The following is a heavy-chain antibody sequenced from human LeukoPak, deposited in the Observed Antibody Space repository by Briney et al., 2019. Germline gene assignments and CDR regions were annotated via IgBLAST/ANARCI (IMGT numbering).Heavy chain of an antibody. CDR1: GFTFSSYS. CDR3: ARATWGYCSSTSCSCDY. J-gene: IGHJ4*02. V-gene: IGHV3-48*01. CDR2: ISSSSSTI. D-gene: IGHD2-2*01. Sequence: GGSLRLSCAASGFTFSSYSMNWVRQAPGKGLEWVSYISSSSSTIYYADSVKGRFTISRDNAKNSLYLQMNSLRAEDTAVYYCARATWGYCSSTSCSCDYWGQGTLVTVSS.